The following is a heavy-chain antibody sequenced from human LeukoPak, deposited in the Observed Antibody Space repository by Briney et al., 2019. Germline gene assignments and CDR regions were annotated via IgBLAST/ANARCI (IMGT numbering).Heavy chain of an antibody. CDR2: ISAYKGDT. J-gene: IGHJ4*02. V-gene: IGHV1-18*01. CDR3: AKDFLPVGTPSNYFDY. D-gene: IGHD4-23*01. CDR1: GYTFSNYG. Sequence: ASVKVSCKTSGYTFSNYGIAWVRQAPGQGFEWMGWISAYKGDTIYAQKFQGRVTMTTDTSTTTAYMELRSLRSEDTVVYYCAKDFLPVGTPSNYFDYWGQGTLVTVSS.